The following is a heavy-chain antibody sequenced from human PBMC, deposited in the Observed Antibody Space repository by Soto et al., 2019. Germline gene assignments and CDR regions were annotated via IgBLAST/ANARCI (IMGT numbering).Heavy chain of an antibody. CDR1: GFSLSSDGVA. Sequence: QIILNESGPTLVKPTQTLTLTCTFSGFSLSSDGVAVGWVRQPPGKALEWLALIYWDDDKRYSSSLKTRLTIANDTSKDHVVLTMTTMDPVDTATYYCAHYVRCTTAACRNYVYYYMDVWGEGTTVTVSS. D-gene: IGHD3-10*02. J-gene: IGHJ6*03. CDR3: AHYVRCTTAACRNYVYYYMDV. V-gene: IGHV2-5*02. CDR2: IYWDDDK.